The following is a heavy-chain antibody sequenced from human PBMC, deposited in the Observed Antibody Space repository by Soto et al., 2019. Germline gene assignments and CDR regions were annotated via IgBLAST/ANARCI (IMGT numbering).Heavy chain of an antibody. CDR1: GGSCSGYY. Sequence: SETLSLTCAVYGGSCSGYYWSWIRQPPGKGLEWIGEINHSGSTNYNPSLKSRVTISVDTSKNQFSLKLSSVTAADTAVYYCARGPVRYYDYVWGSYHHKGWFDPWGQGTLVTVSS. CDR2: INHSGST. J-gene: IGHJ5*02. V-gene: IGHV4-34*01. D-gene: IGHD3-16*02. CDR3: ARGPVRYYDYVWGSYHHKGWFDP.